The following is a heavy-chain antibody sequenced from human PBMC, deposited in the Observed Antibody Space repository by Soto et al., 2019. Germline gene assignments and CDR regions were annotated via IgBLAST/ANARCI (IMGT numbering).Heavy chain of an antibody. V-gene: IGHV1-24*01. J-gene: IGHJ3*02. CDR1: GYTLTELS. D-gene: IGHD2-21*02. CDR3: ATGAYCGGDCYSEVAFDI. Sequence: ASVKVSCKVSGYTLTELSMHWGRQAPGKGLEWMGGFDPEDGETIYAQKFQGRVTMTEDTSTDTAYMELSSLRSEDTAVYYCATGAYCGGDCYSEVAFDIWGQGTMVTVSS. CDR2: FDPEDGET.